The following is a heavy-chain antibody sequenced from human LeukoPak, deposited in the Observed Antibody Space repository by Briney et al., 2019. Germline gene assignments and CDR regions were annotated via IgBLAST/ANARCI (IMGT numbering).Heavy chain of an antibody. D-gene: IGHD6-13*01. J-gene: IGHJ4*02. CDR2: ISSSSNYM. Sequence: GGSLRLSCAASGFTFSRNAMNWVRQAPGKGLDWVSFISSSSNYMSYADSVKGRFTISRDNAKNSLYLQMNSLRAEDTAVYYCARPLDSSNNYFDYWGQGTLVTVSS. CDR3: ARPLDSSNNYFDY. V-gene: IGHV3-21*01. CDR1: GFTFSRNA.